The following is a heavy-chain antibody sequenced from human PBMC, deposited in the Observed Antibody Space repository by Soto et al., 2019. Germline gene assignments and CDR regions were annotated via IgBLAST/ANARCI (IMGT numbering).Heavy chain of an antibody. Sequence: QITLNESGPTEVRPTETLTLNSRSSGFSLTTSGVGVGWIRQSPGKAPEWLALIYWDDDKRYSASLKSRHTITKDTSMNQVVLTVSDLDPTDTATYYCAHRVLRTVFALVTTTAIFFDFWGQGTPVAVSS. CDR1: GFSLTTSGVG. CDR3: AHRVLRTVFALVTTTAIFFDF. V-gene: IGHV2-5*02. CDR2: IYWDDDK. D-gene: IGHD3-3*01. J-gene: IGHJ4*02.